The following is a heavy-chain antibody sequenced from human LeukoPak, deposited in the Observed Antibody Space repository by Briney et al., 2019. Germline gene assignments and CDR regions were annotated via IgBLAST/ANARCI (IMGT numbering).Heavy chain of an antibody. D-gene: IGHD3-10*01. CDR2: IIPIFGTA. J-gene: IGHJ6*03. CDR1: GGTFSSYA. Sequence: SVKLSCKASGGTFSSYAISWVRQAPGQGLEWMGGIIPIFGTANYAQKFQGTVTNTADESTSTAFIELSSLRSEDTAVYYCARAIWFGEPIYYYYYRDVWGKGTTVTI. CDR3: ARAIWFGEPIYYYYYRDV. V-gene: IGHV1-69*13.